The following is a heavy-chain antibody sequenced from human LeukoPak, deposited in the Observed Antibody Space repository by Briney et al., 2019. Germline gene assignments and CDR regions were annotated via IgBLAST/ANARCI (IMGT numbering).Heavy chain of an antibody. CDR2: ISGSGGST. D-gene: IGHD5-18*01. J-gene: IGHJ6*03. V-gene: IGHV3-23*01. CDR3: AKGGYSYGYNYYYMDV. Sequence: GGSLRLSCAASGFTFSAYAMTWVRQAPGKGLEWVSGISGSGGSTYYADSVKGRFTISRDNSKNTLYLQMNSLRAEDTAVYYCAKGGYSYGYNYYYMDVWGKGTTVTVSS. CDR1: GFTFSAYA.